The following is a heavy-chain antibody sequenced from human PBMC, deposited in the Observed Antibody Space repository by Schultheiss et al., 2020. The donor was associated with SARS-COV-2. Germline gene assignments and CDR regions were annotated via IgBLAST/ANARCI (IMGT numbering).Heavy chain of an antibody. CDR1: RYTFTKYF. Sequence: ASVKVSCQASRYTFTKYFTQWVRQGPGQGLEWMGWINPNSGGTNYAQKFQGRVTMTRDTSISTAYMELSRLRSDDTAVYYCAADITGTDNWFDPWGQGTLVTVSS. D-gene: IGHD1-20*01. J-gene: IGHJ5*02. V-gene: IGHV1-2*02. CDR3: AADITGTDNWFDP. CDR2: INPNSGGT.